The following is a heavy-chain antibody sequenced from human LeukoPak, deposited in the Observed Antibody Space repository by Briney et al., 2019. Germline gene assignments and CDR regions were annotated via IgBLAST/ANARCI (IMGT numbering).Heavy chain of an antibody. CDR3: ARLYKTGEGRYYFDY. CDR2: IYYSKNT. J-gene: IGHJ4*02. CDR1: GGSISSSSAY. V-gene: IGHV4-39*01. D-gene: IGHD7-27*01. Sequence: SETLSLTCTVSGGSISSSSAYWGWIRQPPGKGLEWIGSIYYSKNTYYNPSLKSRVTISVDTSKNQFSLKLSSLTAADTAVYYCARLYKTGEGRYYFDYWGQGTLVTVSS.